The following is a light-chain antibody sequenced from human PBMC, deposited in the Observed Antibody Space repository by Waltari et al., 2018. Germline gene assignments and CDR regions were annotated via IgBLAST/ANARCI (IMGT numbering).Light chain of an antibody. J-gene: IGLJ2*01. V-gene: IGLV1-40*01. CDR2: GDT. CDR3: QSHDRSLSDSSASVV. CDR1: SSNIGAGYD. Sequence: QSVLTQPPPVSGAPGQRVTISCTGGSSNIGAGYDVHWYQQLPGSAPQLLIFGDTKRPSGVPDRFSGTKSATSASLVITGLQAEDEADYYCQSHDRSLSDSSASVVFGGGTRVTVL.